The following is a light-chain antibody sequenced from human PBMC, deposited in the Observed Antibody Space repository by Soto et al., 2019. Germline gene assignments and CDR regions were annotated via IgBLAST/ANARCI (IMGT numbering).Light chain of an antibody. CDR1: QGIRND. CDR2: AAS. Sequence: AIQMTQSPSSLSASVGDRVTITCRASQGIRNDLGWYQQKPWKAPKLLIYAASSLQSGVPSRFSGSGSGTDFTLTISSLQPEDFATYYWLQDYNYPRTFGQGTKLEIK. CDR3: LQDYNYPRT. V-gene: IGKV1-6*01. J-gene: IGKJ2*01.